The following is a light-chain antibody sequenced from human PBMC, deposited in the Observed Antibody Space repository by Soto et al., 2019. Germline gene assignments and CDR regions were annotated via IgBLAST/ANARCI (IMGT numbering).Light chain of an antibody. CDR1: SSDVGGYNY. CDR2: DVS. CDR3: SSYAGSSSYV. Sequence: QSALTQPPSASGSPGQSVTISCTGTSSDVGGYNYVSWYQQHPGKAPKVMIYDVSKRPAGVPDRFSGSKSGNTASLTVSGLQAEDEADYYCSSYAGSSSYVFGSGTKLTVL. V-gene: IGLV2-8*01. J-gene: IGLJ1*01.